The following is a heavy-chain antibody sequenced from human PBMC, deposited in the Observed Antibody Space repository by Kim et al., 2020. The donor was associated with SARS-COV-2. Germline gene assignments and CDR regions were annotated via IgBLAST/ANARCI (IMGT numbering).Heavy chain of an antibody. CDR3: ARPCPSGSSDPPFDC. CDR2: IYPGDSDT. D-gene: IGHD6-6*01. J-gene: IGHJ4*02. CDR1: GYSFTTYW. Sequence: GESLKISCKGSGYSFTTYWIGWVRQMPGKGLEWMGIIYPGDSDTRYSPSFQGQVTISADKSISTAYLQWSSLKTSDTAMYYCARPCPSGSSDPPFDCWGQGTLVTVSS. V-gene: IGHV5-51*01.